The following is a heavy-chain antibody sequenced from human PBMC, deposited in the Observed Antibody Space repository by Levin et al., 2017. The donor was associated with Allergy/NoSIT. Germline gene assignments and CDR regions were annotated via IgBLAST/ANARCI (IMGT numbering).Heavy chain of an antibody. CDR3: ARGLYYYDSSGYLPVPDAFDI. Sequence: SETLSLTCTVSGGSISSYYWSWIRQPPGKGLEWIGYIYYSGSTNYNPSLKSRVTISVDTSKNQFSLKLSSVTAADTAVYYCARGLYYYDSSGYLPVPDAFDIWGQGTMVTVSS. CDR1: GGSISSYY. D-gene: IGHD3-22*01. J-gene: IGHJ3*02. V-gene: IGHV4-59*01. CDR2: IYYSGST.